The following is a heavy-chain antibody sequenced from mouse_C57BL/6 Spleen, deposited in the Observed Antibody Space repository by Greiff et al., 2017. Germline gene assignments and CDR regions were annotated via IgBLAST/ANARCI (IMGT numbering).Heavy chain of an antibody. J-gene: IGHJ2*01. D-gene: IGHD2-4*01. CDR2: ISYDGSN. V-gene: IGHV3-6*01. CDR3: ARGYDYDGHFDY. Sequence: VQLQQSGPGLVKPSQSLSLTCSVTGYSITSGYYWNWIRQFPGNKLEWMGYISYDGSNNYNPSLKNRISITRDTSKNQFFLKLNSVTTEDTATYYCARGYDYDGHFDYWGQGTTLTVSS. CDR1: GYSITSGYY.